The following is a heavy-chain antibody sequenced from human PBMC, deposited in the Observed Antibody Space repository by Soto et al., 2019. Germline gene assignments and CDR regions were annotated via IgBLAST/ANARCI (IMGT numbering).Heavy chain of an antibody. V-gene: IGHV1-18*01. D-gene: IGHD3-16*01. CDR2: INTYNGNT. CDR3: AMVDVYVTPSPQDV. J-gene: IGHJ6*02. CDR1: GYTFTSYS. Sequence: QVQLVQSGAEVKNPGASVKVSCKTSGYTFTSYSIGWARQAPGQGLEWMGWINTYNGNTNYAQNLQGRVTLTTDTSTSTAYMELRSLRSNDTAIYYCAMVDVYVTPSPQDVWGQGTTVTVSS.